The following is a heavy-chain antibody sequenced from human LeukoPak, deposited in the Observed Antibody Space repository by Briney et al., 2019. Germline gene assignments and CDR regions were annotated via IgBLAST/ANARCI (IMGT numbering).Heavy chain of an antibody. D-gene: IGHD5-12*01. CDR1: GYTFTSYG. CDR3: ARDFRDIVATITQYYFDY. Sequence: GASVKVSCKASGYTFTSYGISWVRQAPGQGLEWMGWTSAYNGNTNYAQKLQGRVTMTTDTSTSTAYMELRSLRSDDTAVYYCARDFRDIVATITQYYFDYWGQGTLVTVSS. J-gene: IGHJ4*02. CDR2: TSAYNGNT. V-gene: IGHV1-18*04.